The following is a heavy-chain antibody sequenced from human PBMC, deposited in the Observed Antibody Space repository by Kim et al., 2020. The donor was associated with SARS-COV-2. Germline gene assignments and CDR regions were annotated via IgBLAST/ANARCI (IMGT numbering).Heavy chain of an antibody. D-gene: IGHD5-12*01. V-gene: IGHV3-11*01. Sequence: ADSVKGRFTISRDNAKNSLYLQMNSLRAEDSAVYYCARDVASRAWTAFDIWGQGTMVTVSS. CDR3: ARDVASRAWTAFDI. J-gene: IGHJ3*02.